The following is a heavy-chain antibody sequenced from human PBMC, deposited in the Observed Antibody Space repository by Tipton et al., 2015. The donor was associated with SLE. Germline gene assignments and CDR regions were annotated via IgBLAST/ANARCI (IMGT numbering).Heavy chain of an antibody. CDR1: GGSISSGDYY. D-gene: IGHD1-26*01. CDR2: IYHSGST. CDR3: ARGRRAVGALYYFDY. J-gene: IGHJ4*02. Sequence: TLSLTCTVSGGSISSGDYYWSWIRQPPGKGLEWIGEIYHSGSTNYNPSLKSRVTISVDKSKNQFSLKLSSVTAADTAVYYCARGRRAVGALYYFDYWGQGTLVTVSS. V-gene: IGHV4-30-4*01.